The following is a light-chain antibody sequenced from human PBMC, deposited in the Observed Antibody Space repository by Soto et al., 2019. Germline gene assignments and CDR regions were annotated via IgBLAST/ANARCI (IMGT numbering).Light chain of an antibody. J-gene: IGKJ4*01. CDR2: DAS. CDR1: QDISNY. V-gene: IGKV1-33*01. CDR3: QQYDNLPLT. Sequence: IQMIQYPSSLSASVGDIVPVTCQASQDISNYLNWYQQKPGKAPKLLIYDASNLETGVPSRFSGSGSGTDFTFTISSLQPEDIATYYCQQYDNLPLTFGGGTKVDIK.